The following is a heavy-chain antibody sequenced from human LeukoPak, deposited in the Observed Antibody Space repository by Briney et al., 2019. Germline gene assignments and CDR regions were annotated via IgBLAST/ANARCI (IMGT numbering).Heavy chain of an antibody. J-gene: IGHJ4*02. CDR1: GFTFSSYG. Sequence: PGGSLRLSCAASGFTFSSYGMHWVRQAPGKGLEWVAVISYDGSNKYYADSVKGRFTISRDNSKNTLYLQMNSLRAEDTAVYYCARDRDILTGLYYFDYWGQGTLVTVSS. CDR2: ISYDGSNK. V-gene: IGHV3-30*03. CDR3: ARDRDILTGLYYFDY. D-gene: IGHD3-9*01.